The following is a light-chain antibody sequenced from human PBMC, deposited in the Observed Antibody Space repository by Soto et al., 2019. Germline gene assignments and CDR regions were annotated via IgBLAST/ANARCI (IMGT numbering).Light chain of an antibody. CDR2: GAS. V-gene: IGKV1-9*01. CDR1: QAISGY. CDR3: QQLHIYPFT. Sequence: DIQLTQSPSFLSASVGDRVTITCRASQAISGYLAWFQQKPGKAPKLLIYGASTLQSRVPSRFSGSGSATEFALTISSLQPEDFATYSCQQLHIYPFTFGPATNVDIK. J-gene: IGKJ3*01.